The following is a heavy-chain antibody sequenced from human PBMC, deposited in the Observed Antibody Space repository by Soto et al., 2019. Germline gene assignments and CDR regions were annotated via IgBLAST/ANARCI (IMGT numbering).Heavy chain of an antibody. V-gene: IGHV3-30*04. CDR1: GFTLSSYS. Sequence: QVPLVESGGGVAQPGRSLRLFCAASGFTLSSYSLHWVRQSPGKGMEWVAAISSDGTEKHYADSVKGRFTISRYNSNNPLSRQLNSLRTEDTAGYYCARMFGFSYGTANRGMDVWGQGTTVTVSS. J-gene: IGHJ6*02. CDR3: ARMFGFSYGTANRGMDV. CDR2: ISSDGTEK. D-gene: IGHD5-18*01.